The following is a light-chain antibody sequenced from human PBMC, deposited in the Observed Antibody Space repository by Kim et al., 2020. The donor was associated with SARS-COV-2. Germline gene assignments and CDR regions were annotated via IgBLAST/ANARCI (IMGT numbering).Light chain of an antibody. Sequence: AITISCTGTSGYIGGYNFVSWYQHHPGKAPKFIIYDVSYRPSGVSDRFSGSKSGNTASLTISGLQAEDEADYYCASYTTGNTLYVFGTGTKVTVL. CDR3: ASYTTGNTLYV. CDR1: SGYIGGYNF. J-gene: IGLJ1*01. CDR2: DVS. V-gene: IGLV2-14*03.